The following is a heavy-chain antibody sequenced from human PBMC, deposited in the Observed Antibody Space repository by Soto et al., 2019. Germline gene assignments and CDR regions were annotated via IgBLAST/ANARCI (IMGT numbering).Heavy chain of an antibody. J-gene: IGHJ6*02. CDR3: ARDNNGYYYYGMDV. Sequence: GGSLRLSCAASGFTFSTYGMHWVRQAPGKGLEWVAVIWSDGSSEYYADSVKGRFTISRDNSKNTLSLQMNSLRAEDTALYYCARDNNGYYYYGMDVWGQGTTVTV. CDR1: GFTFSTYG. CDR2: IWSDGSSE. V-gene: IGHV3-33*01. D-gene: IGHD1-20*01.